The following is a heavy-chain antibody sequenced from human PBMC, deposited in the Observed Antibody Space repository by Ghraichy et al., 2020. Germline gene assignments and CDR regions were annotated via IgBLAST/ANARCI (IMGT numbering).Heavy chain of an antibody. V-gene: IGHV3-48*01. D-gene: IGHD5-12*01. CDR2: ISSRSSTI. J-gene: IGHJ6*02. CDR1: GFTFSTYN. CDR3: ARDQAWWLRTFYYYSMDI. Sequence: GESLRLSCAASGFTFSTYNMNWVRQAPGKGLEWVSYISSRSSTIYYADSVKGRFTISRDDAKNSLFLQMNSLRAEDTAVYFCARDQAWWLRTFYYYSMDIWGQGTTVTVSS.